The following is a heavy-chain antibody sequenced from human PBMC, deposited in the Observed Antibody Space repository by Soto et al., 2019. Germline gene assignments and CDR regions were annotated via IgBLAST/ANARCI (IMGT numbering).Heavy chain of an antibody. V-gene: IGHV3-23*01. D-gene: IGHD6-13*01. CDR2: ISGSGGGA. CDR1: GFTFSSYA. CDR3: AKEGASSWYFFDY. J-gene: IGHJ4*02. Sequence: VHLLESGENLVQPGGALRLSCAASGFTFSSYAMNWVRQPPGKGLEWVSTISGSGGGAYYADSVKGRFTISRDNSKNTLYLQMNSLRAEDTAIYYCAKEGASSWYFFDYWGQGTLVTVSS.